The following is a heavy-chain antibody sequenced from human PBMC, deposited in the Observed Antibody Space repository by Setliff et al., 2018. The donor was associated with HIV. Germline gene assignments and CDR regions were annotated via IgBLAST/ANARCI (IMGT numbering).Heavy chain of an antibody. CDR2: MNPNRGNT. J-gene: IGHJ2*01. CDR1: GYTFTSYE. V-gene: IGHV1-8*02. D-gene: IGHD5-12*01. Sequence: ASVKVSCKASGYTFTSYEINWVRQATGQGLEWMGWMNPNRGNTGYAQKFQGRVTMTRNTSISTAYMELSSLRSEDTAVYYCARGWGAERWLQLDPRYFDLWGRGTLVTVSS. CDR3: ARGWGAERWLQLDPRYFDL.